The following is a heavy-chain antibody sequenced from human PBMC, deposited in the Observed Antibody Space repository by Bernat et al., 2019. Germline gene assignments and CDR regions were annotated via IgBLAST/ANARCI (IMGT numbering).Heavy chain of an antibody. D-gene: IGHD3-22*01. CDR2: ISSRSSYT. V-gene: IGHV3-11*05. J-gene: IGHJ4*02. CDR3: ARVRIRNYYDSSGYYLFDY. Sequence: QVQLVESGGGLVKPGGSLRLSCAASGFTFSDYYMSWIRQAPGKGLEWVSYISSRSSYTNYADSVKGRFTISRDNAKNSLYLQMNSLRAEDTAVYYCARVRIRNYYDSSGYYLFDYWGQGTLDTVSS. CDR1: GFTFSDYY.